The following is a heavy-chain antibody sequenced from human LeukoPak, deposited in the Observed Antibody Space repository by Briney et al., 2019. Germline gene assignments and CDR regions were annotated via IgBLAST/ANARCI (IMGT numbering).Heavy chain of an antibody. J-gene: IGHJ6*02. Sequence: SETLSLTCTVSGGSISSYYWSWIRQPPGKGLEWIGYIYYSGSTNYNPSLKSRVTISVDTSENQFSLKLSSVTAADTAVYYCARGSEMSFTVPQWLVRSVGYYGMDVWGQGTTVTVSS. CDR2: IYYSGST. D-gene: IGHD6-19*01. V-gene: IGHV4-59*01. CDR1: GGSISSYY. CDR3: ARGSEMSFTVPQWLVRSVGYYGMDV.